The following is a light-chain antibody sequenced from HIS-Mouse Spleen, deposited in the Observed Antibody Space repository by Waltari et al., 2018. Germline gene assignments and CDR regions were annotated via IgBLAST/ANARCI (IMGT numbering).Light chain of an antibody. CDR3: YSTDSSGNHRV. CDR2: EDS. V-gene: IGLV3-10*01. CDR1: SFPNKY. J-gene: IGLJ2*01. Sequence: SYELTQPPSVSVPPGQTASITCSGDSFPNKYAYWYQQKSGQAPVLVIYEDSKRPSGIPERFSGSSSGTMATLTISGAQVEDEADYYCYSTDSSGNHRVFGGGTKLTVL.